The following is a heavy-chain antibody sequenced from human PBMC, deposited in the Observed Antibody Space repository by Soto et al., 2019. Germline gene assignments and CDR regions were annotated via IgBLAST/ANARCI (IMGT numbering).Heavy chain of an antibody. Sequence: PGGSLRLSCAASGFTFSSYGMHWVRQAPGKGLVWVSVINCDGSSKNYADSVKGRFTISRDNAKNTLYLQMNSLRAEDTAVYYCVRGEGGWETYWGQGTLVTVSS. CDR3: VRGEGGWETY. V-gene: IGHV3-33*01. D-gene: IGHD6-19*01. CDR2: INCDGSSK. J-gene: IGHJ4*02. CDR1: GFTFSSYG.